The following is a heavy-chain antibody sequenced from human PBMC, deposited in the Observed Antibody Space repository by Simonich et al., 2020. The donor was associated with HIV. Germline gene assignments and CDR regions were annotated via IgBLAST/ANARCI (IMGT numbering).Heavy chain of an antibody. V-gene: IGHV4-34*11. D-gene: IGHD6-19*01. J-gene: IGHJ4*02. Sequence: QVQLQQWGAGLLKPSETLSLTCAVYGGSFSSYYWSWIRQPPGKGLEWIGYIYYSGSTNYNPSLKSRVTISVDTSKNQVSLKLSSVTAADTAIYYCARGRPPGFSNGWYHFDFWGQGTLVTVSP. CDR3: ARGRPPGFSNGWYHFDF. CDR2: IYYSGST. CDR1: GGSFSSYY.